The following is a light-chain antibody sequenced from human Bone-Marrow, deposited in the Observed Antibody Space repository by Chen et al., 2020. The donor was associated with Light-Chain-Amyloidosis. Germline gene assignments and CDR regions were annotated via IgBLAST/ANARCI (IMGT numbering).Light chain of an antibody. J-gene: IGKJ1*01. CDR2: DTS. CDR1: QSVSSN. Sequence: EIVMTQSPATLSVSPGERATLSCRASQSVSSNLAWYQQKPGQAPRLLMYDTSTRATGIPARFSGSGSGTEFTLTISSLQSEDFAVYYCQQYNNWPPKVTFGQGTKVEIK. V-gene: IGKV3-15*01. CDR3: QQYNNWPPKVT.